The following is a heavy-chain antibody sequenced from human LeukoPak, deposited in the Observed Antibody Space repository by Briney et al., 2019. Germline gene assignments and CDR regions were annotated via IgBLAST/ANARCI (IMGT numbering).Heavy chain of an antibody. CDR2: ISGGGGSI. D-gene: IGHD3-3*01. V-gene: IGHV3-23*01. J-gene: IGHJ4*02. CDR3: AKDFWSGYYSGYFDY. Sequence: GGSLRLSCAASGFTLSSYAMSWVRQAPGKGLEWVSAISGGGGSIYYADSVKGRFTISRDKSKNTLYLQMNSLRAEDTALYYCAKDFWSGYYSGYFDYWGQGTLVTVSS. CDR1: GFTLSSYA.